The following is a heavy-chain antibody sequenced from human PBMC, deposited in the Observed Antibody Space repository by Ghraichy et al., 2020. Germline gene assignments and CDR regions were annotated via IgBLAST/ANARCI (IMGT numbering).Heavy chain of an antibody. J-gene: IGHJ2*01. Sequence: GGSLRLSCAASGFTFSSYAMHWVRQAPGKGLEWVAVISYDGIYTYFADSVKGRFTISRDNSKNTLYLQMNSLRPDDTAVYYCTRDAYCGGDCYFHWYFDLLGRGTLVTVSS. CDR3: TRDAYCGGDCYFHWYFDL. CDR2: ISYDGIYT. V-gene: IGHV3-30*04. D-gene: IGHD2-21*02. CDR1: GFTFSSYA.